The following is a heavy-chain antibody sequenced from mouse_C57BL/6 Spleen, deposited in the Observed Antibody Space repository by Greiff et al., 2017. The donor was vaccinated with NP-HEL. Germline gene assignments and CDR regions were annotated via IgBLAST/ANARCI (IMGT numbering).Heavy chain of an antibody. V-gene: IGHV5-6*01. J-gene: IGHJ3*01. CDR3: ARPSAYYSNYTWFAY. Sequence: EVQLVESGGDLVKPGGSLKLSCAASGFTFSSYGMSWVRQTPDKRLEWVATISSGGSYTYYPDSVKGRFTISRDNAKNTLYLQMSSLKSEDTAMYYCARPSAYYSNYTWFAYWGKGTLVTVSA. CDR1: GFTFSSYG. CDR2: ISSGGSYT. D-gene: IGHD2-5*01.